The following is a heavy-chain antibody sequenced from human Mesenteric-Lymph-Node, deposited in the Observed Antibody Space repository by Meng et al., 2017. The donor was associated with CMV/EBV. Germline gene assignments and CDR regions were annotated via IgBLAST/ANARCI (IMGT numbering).Heavy chain of an antibody. D-gene: IGHD4-17*01. CDR1: GDSTTTYY. V-gene: IGHV4-59*01. CDR2: IKYTGST. CDR3: ARDRLITVRKWPQQTTSYHGMDV. J-gene: IGHJ6*02. Sequence: SETLSLTCTVSGDSTTTYYWSWIRQTPGRGLEWIGCIKYTGSTNYNPSLESRVSISIDTSKNQFSLNLRSVTGADTAVYYCARDRLITVRKWPQQTTSYHGMDVWGQGTTVTVSS.